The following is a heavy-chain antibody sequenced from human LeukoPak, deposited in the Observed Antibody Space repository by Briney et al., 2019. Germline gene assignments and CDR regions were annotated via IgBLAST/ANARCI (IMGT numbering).Heavy chain of an antibody. Sequence: GGSLRLSCAASVFTFSDYYMSWIRQAPGKGLEWDSYISSSGSTIYYADSVKGRFTISRDNAKNSLYLQMNSLRAEDTAVYYCARDHSYDSSGVEGYWGQRTLVTVSS. V-gene: IGHV3-11*01. CDR1: VFTFSDYY. CDR2: ISSSGSTI. J-gene: IGHJ4*02. CDR3: ARDHSYDSSGVEGY. D-gene: IGHD3-22*01.